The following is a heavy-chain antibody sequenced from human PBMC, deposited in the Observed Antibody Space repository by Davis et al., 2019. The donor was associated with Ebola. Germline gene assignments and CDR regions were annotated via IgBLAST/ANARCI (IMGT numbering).Heavy chain of an antibody. D-gene: IGHD6-19*01. J-gene: IGHJ6*02. Sequence: SETLSLTCTVSGGSISSYYWSWIRQPPGKGLEWIGYIYYSGSTNYNPSLKSRVTISVDTSKNQFSLKLSSVTAADTAVYYCASRSGRGYYGMDVWGQGTTVTVSS. V-gene: IGHV4-59*12. CDR3: ASRSGRGYYGMDV. CDR1: GGSISSYY. CDR2: IYYSGST.